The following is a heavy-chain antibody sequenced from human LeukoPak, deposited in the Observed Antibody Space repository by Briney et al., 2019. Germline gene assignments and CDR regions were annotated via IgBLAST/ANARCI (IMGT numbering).Heavy chain of an antibody. CDR2: IYYSGRT. J-gene: IGHJ4*02. CDR3: ARGQKYRNGYTVTELGSGYFDY. Sequence: SETLSLTCSVSSGSISSYYWSWIRQPPGKGLEWIGYIYYSGRTSGNPSLKSRVTISVDTSKNHFSLTLSSVTAADTAVYYCARGQKYRNGYTVTELGSGYFDYWGQGTLVTVSS. V-gene: IGHV4-59*01. CDR1: SGSISSYY. D-gene: IGHD5-18*01.